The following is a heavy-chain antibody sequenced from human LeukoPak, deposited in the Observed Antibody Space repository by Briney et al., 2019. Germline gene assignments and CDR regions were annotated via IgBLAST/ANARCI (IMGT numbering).Heavy chain of an antibody. CDR2: ISSSSSYI. CDR3: ARAASDNILTGYYSP. D-gene: IGHD3-9*01. J-gene: IGHJ5*02. CDR1: GFTFSSYT. V-gene: IGHV3-21*01. Sequence: GGSLRLSCAASGFTFSSYTMNWVRQAPGKGLEWVSSISSSSSYIYYADSVKGRFTSSRDNAKNSLFLQMNSLRAEDTAVYYCARAASDNILTGYYSPWGQGTLVTVSS.